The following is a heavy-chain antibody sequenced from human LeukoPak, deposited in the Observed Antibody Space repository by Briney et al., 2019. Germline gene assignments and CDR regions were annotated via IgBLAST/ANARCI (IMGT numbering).Heavy chain of an antibody. V-gene: IGHV5-51*01. Sequence: GESLKISCKGSGYSFTSYWIGWVRQMPGKGLEWMGIIYPGDSDTRYSPSFQGQVTISADKSISTAYLQWSSLKASDTAMYYCARVPVHISGSYGSFDYWGQGTLVTVSS. J-gene: IGHJ4*02. CDR1: GYSFTSYW. CDR2: IYPGDSDT. CDR3: ARVPVHISGSYGSFDY. D-gene: IGHD1-26*01.